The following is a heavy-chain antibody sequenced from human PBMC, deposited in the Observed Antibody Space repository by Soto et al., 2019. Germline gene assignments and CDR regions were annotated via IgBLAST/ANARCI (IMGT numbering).Heavy chain of an antibody. CDR2: IYYSGST. CDR3: ARHRRYDSSGYYYGPHFDY. J-gene: IGHJ4*02. Sequence: PSETLSLTCTVSAGSISSSSYYWGGIRHPPGKGLEWIGSIYYSGSTYYNPSLKSRVTISVDTSKNQFSLKLSSVTAADTAVYYCARHRRYDSSGYYYGPHFDYWGQGTQVTVSS. CDR1: AGSISSSSYY. D-gene: IGHD3-22*01. V-gene: IGHV4-39*01.